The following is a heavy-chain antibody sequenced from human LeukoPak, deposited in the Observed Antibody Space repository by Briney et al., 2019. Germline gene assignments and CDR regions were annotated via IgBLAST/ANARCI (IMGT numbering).Heavy chain of an antibody. D-gene: IGHD2-21*02. V-gene: IGHV4-61*08. J-gene: IGHJ3*02. CDR1: GGSISSGGYY. CDR2: IYYSGST. Sequence: SETLSLTCTVSGGSISSGGYYWSWIRQPPGKGLEWIGYIYYSGSTNYNPSLKSRVTISVDTSKNQFSLKLSSVTAADTAVYYCARCGGDCYYSPAFDIWGQGTMVTVSS. CDR3: ARCGGDCYYSPAFDI.